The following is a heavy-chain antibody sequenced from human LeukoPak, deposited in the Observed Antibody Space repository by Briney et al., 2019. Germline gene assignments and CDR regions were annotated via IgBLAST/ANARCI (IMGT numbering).Heavy chain of an antibody. D-gene: IGHD3-22*01. J-gene: IGHJ4*02. Sequence: SETLSLTCAVSGGSISSGGYSWSWIRQPPGKGLEWIGYIYHSGSTYYNPSLKSRVTISVDRSKNQFPLKLSSVTAADTAVYYCANYDSSGYFFDYWGQGTLVTVSS. CDR2: IYHSGST. CDR1: GGSISSGGYS. V-gene: IGHV4-30-2*01. CDR3: ANYDSSGYFFDY.